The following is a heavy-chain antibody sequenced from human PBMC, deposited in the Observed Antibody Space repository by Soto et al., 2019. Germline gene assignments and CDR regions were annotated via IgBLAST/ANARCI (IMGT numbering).Heavy chain of an antibody. Sequence: GGSLRLSCAASGFTFSNAWMSWVRQAPGKGLEWVGRIKSKTDGGTTDYAAPVKGRFTISRDDSKNTLYLQMNSLKTEDTAVYYCTTDEYCSGGSCYLQDVWGQGTLVTVSS. CDR1: GFTFSNAW. V-gene: IGHV3-15*01. CDR3: TTDEYCSGGSCYLQDV. CDR2: IKSKTDGGTT. D-gene: IGHD2-15*01. J-gene: IGHJ4*02.